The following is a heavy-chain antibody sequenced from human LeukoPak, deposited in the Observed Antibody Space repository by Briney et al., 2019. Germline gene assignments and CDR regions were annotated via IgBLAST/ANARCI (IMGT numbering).Heavy chain of an antibody. CDR1: GVTLSSYS. D-gene: IGHD3-10*01. J-gene: IGHJ4*02. V-gene: IGHV3-48*01. Sequence: GGSLRLSCAASGVTLSSYSMTWVREAPRKGLECGSYISSRCITIYYADPVKGRFTISRDKAKKSLYLEMNSLRAEDTAVYYCARDQYGLGYGSLFDYWSQGTLVTVSS. CDR3: ARDQYGLGYGSLFDY. CDR2: ISSRCITI.